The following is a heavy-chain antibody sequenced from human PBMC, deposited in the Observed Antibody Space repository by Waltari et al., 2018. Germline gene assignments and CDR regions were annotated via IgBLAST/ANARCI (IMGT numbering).Heavy chain of an antibody. D-gene: IGHD2-15*01. V-gene: IGHV4-4*02. CDR1: GDSVTSPHW. CDR2: VLSTGKT. Sequence: QLQLQESGPGLVKPSGTLSLSCAVSGDSVTSPHWWSWVRQSPQRGLEWIGQVLSTGKTNYSPSFASRVTMSLDASNNQFSLKVTSATAADTAVYYCARDRGRGLYLDAWGPGTLVTVSP. J-gene: IGHJ5*02. CDR3: ARDRGRGLYLDA.